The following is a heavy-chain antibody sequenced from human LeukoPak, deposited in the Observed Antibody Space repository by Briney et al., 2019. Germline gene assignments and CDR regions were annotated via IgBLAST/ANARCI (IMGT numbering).Heavy chain of an antibody. CDR3: ARATYSRSLGY. J-gene: IGHJ4*02. CDR1: GGSFSGYY. D-gene: IGHD6-13*01. Sequence: SETLSLTCAVYGGSFSGYYWSWIRQPPGKGLEWIGEINHSGSTNYNPSLKSRVTISVDTSKNQFSLKLSSVTAADTAVYYCARATYSRSLGYWSQGTLVTVSS. V-gene: IGHV4-34*01. CDR2: INHSGST.